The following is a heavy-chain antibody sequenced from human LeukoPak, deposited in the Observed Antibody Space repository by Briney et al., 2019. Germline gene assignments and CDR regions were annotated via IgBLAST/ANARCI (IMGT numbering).Heavy chain of an antibody. J-gene: IGHJ5*02. CDR1: GGSISSYY. CDR2: IYYSGST. V-gene: IGHV4-59*08. D-gene: IGHD2-2*01. CDR3: ARALGYCSSTSCYPSCWFDP. Sequence: PSETLSLTCTVSGGSISSYYWSWIRQPPGKGLEWIGYIYYSGSTNYNPSLKSRVTISVDTSKNQFSLKLSSVTAADTAVYYCARALGYCSSTSCYPSCWFDPWGQGTLVTVSS.